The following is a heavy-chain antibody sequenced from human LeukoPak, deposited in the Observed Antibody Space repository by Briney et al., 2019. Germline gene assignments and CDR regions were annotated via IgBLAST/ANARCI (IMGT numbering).Heavy chain of an antibody. CDR3: ARGLVGATIGLVY. V-gene: IGHV1-24*01. CDR2: FDPEDGET. D-gene: IGHD1-26*01. CDR1: GYTLTELS. J-gene: IGHJ4*02. Sequence: ASVKVSCKVSGYTLTELSMHWVRQAPGKGLEWMGGFDPEDGETIYAQKFQGRVTITRNTSVTTAYMELSSLRSEDTAVYYCARGLVGATIGLVYWGQGTLVTVSS.